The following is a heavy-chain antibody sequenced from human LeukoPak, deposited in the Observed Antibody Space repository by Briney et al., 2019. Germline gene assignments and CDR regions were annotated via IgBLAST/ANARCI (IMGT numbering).Heavy chain of an antibody. CDR1: GGSLSGYY. J-gene: IGHJ6*02. D-gene: IGHD2-8*01. V-gene: IGHV4-34*01. CDR2: INPSGGT. Sequence: PSETLSLTCAVYGGSLSGYYWNWIRQPPGKGLEWIGEINPSGGTKNNPSLKSRVSISVDMSKKQFSLKLSSVTAADTAVYYCARGGSMYGMDVWGQGTTVTVSS. CDR3: ARGGSMYGMDV.